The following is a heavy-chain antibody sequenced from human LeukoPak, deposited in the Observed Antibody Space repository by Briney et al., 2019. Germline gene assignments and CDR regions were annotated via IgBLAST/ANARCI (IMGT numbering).Heavy chain of an antibody. CDR1: GFTFSSYA. D-gene: IGHD6-13*01. V-gene: IGHV3-23*01. Sequence: GGSLRLSCAASGFTFSSYAMSWVRQAPGKGLEWVSGISSNGASTYYVDSVKGRFSISRDNSKNTLFLQMNSLRAEDTAVYYCAKRGSVGTLGHFDYWGQGTLVTVSS. CDR2: ISSNGAST. CDR3: AKRGSVGTLGHFDY. J-gene: IGHJ4*02.